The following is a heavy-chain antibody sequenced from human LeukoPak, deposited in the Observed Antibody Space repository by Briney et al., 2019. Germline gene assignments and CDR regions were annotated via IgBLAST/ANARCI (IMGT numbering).Heavy chain of an antibody. D-gene: IGHD4-17*01. J-gene: IGHJ3*02. CDR1: GFTFSTYA. CDR3: AKKMTTAIPGNAFDI. V-gene: IGHV3-23*01. Sequence: GGSLRLSCAASGFTFSTYAMTWVRQAPGKGLEWVSTISNSGGNTYYADSVKGRFAISRDNSKKSLYLQMNSLRAEDTAVYYCAKKMTTAIPGNAFDIWGQGTMVTVSS. CDR2: ISNSGGNT.